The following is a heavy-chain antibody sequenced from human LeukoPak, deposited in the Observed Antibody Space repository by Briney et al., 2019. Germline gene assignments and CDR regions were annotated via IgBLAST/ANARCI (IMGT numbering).Heavy chain of an antibody. CDR2: TSGSGGST. CDR3: AKNGGSQCYSHLDS. CDR1: GYSFTSYW. Sequence: GESLKISCKGSGYSFTSYWIGWVRQAPGKGLEWVSGTSGSGGSTYYAGSVKGRFTISRDNSKNTLYLQMNSLRVEDTAVYYCAKNGGSQCYSHLDSWGQGTLVTVSS. J-gene: IGHJ4*02. D-gene: IGHD2-15*01. V-gene: IGHV3-23*01.